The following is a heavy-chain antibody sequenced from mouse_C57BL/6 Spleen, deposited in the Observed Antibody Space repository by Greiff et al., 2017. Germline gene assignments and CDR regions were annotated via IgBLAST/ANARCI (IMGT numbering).Heavy chain of an antibody. CDR1: GYSFTGYF. J-gene: IGHJ2*01. V-gene: IGHV1-20*01. CDR3: ARGDYGSTFDGY. D-gene: IGHD1-1*01. CDR2: INPYNGDT. Sequence: EVQLQQSGPELVKPGDSVKISCKASGYSFTGYFMNWVMQSHGQSLEWIGRINPYNGDTFYNQKFKGKATLTVDKSSSTAHMELRSLTSEDSAVYYCARGDYGSTFDGYWGQGTTLTVSS.